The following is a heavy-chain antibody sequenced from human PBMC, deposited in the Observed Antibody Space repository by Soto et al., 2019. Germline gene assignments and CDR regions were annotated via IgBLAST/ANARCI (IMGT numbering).Heavy chain of an antibody. V-gene: IGHV1-24*01. Sequence: ASVKVSCKVSGYTLTELSMHWVRQAPGKGLEWMGGFDPEDGETIYAQKFQGRVTMTEDTSTDTAYMELSSLRSEDTAVYYCATDGPFAGDSSGYYYPYCGQGTLVTVSS. J-gene: IGHJ4*02. CDR1: GYTLTELS. D-gene: IGHD3-22*01. CDR2: FDPEDGET. CDR3: ATDGPFAGDSSGYYYPY.